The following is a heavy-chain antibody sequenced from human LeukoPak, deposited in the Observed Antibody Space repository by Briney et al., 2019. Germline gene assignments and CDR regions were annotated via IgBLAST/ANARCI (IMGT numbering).Heavy chain of an antibody. CDR1: GFTFSSYA. CDR3: AKDRVDREPGHDALHI. Sequence: PGGSLRLSCAASGFTFSSYAMSWVRQAPGKGLEWVSSIGVSGANTYYAQSVKGRFTISRDNSKNTLYLEMNSLRAGDTAVYSCAKDRVDREPGHDALHIWGQGTMVTVSS. CDR2: IGVSGANT. J-gene: IGHJ3*02. V-gene: IGHV3-23*01. D-gene: IGHD1-26*01.